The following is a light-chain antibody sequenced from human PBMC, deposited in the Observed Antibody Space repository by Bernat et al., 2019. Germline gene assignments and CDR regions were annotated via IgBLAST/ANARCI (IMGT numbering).Light chain of an antibody. V-gene: IGKV1-12*01. Sequence: DIQMTQSPSSVSASIGDRVTITCRASQGIAKWLAWYQVKPGKAPKLLIYSASTLQNGVPSSFSGSGSWTDFTLTIDSLQSEDLATYYGQRTASFPLIFGEGTAVEIK. CDR2: SAS. CDR3: QRTASFPLI. CDR1: QGIAKW. J-gene: IGKJ4*01.